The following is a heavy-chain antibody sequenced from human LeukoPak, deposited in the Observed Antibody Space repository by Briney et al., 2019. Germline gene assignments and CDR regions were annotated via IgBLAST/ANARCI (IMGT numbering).Heavy chain of an antibody. D-gene: IGHD2-15*01. J-gene: IGHJ6*03. V-gene: IGHV4-39*07. CDR3: ARVRCSGGSCPYYYYYYYMDV. CDR2: IHYSGST. Sequence: SETLSLTCTVSGASISSSTYYWAWIRQPPGKGLEWIGSIHYSGSTYYNPSLQSRVTISIDTSKNQFSLKLRFVTAADTAVYYCARVRCSGGSCPYYYYYYYMDVWGKGTTVTVSS. CDR1: GASISSSTYY.